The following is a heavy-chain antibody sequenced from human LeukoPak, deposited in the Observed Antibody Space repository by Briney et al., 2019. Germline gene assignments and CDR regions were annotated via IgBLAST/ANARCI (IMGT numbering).Heavy chain of an antibody. CDR1: GGSISSSSYY. CDR3: ARPRAVTTPHGWFDH. J-gene: IGHJ5*02. CDR2: IYYSGST. Sequence: SETLSLTCTVSGGSISSSSYYWGWVRQPPGKGLEWIGSIYYSGSTYYNPSLKSRVTISVDTSKKQCSLKLSSVTAADTAVYYCARPRAVTTPHGWFDHWGQGTLVTVSS. V-gene: IGHV4-39*01. D-gene: IGHD4-17*01.